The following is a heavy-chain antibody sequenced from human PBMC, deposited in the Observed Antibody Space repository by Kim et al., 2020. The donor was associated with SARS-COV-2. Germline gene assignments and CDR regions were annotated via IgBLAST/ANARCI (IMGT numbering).Heavy chain of an antibody. CDR1: GYSISSGYY. CDR3: ASATGVIDFWSGYHYGMDV. J-gene: IGHJ6*02. CDR2: IYHSGST. V-gene: IGHV4-38-2*02. Sequence: SETLSLTCTVSGYSISSGYYWGWIRQPPGKGLEWIGSIYHSGSTYYNPSLKSRVTISVDTSKNQFSLKLSSVTAADTAVYYCASATGVIDFWSGYHYGMDVWGQGTTVTVSS. D-gene: IGHD3-3*01.